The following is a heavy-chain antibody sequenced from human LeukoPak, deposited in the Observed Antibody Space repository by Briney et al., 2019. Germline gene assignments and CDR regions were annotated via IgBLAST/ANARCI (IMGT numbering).Heavy chain of an antibody. CDR1: GYTFTGYY. V-gene: IGHV1-2*06. CDR3: ARGPHTYDYVWGSYPDY. Sequence: ASVKVSCKASGYTFTGYYMHWVRQAPGQGLEWMGRINPNSGGTNYAQKFQGRVTMTRDTSISTAYMELSRLRSDDTAVYYCARGPHTYDYVWGSYPDYWGQGTLVTASS. J-gene: IGHJ4*02. D-gene: IGHD3-16*02. CDR2: INPNSGGT.